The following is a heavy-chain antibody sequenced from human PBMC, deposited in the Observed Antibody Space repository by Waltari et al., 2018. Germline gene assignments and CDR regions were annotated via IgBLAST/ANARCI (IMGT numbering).Heavy chain of an antibody. CDR2: VNPNSGGR. J-gene: IGHJ3*02. D-gene: IGHD6-19*01. CDR3: ARGGSSGWGVDAFDI. V-gene: IGHV1-2*02. Sequence: QVQLVQSGAEVKKPGASVKVSCKASGYTFTGYYMHWVRQAPGQGLEWMGCVNPNSGGRNNGQKFQGRVTMTRDTSMSTAYMELSRLRSDDTAVYYCARGGSSGWGVDAFDIWGQGTMVTVSS. CDR1: GYTFTGYY.